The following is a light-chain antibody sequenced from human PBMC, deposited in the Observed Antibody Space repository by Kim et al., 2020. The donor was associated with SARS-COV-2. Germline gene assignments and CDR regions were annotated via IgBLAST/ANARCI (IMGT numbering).Light chain of an antibody. CDR3: QSSDSSLSGSV. Sequence: RVTISCTGSSSNIGAGYHVHWYQQLPGTAPKLLIYGNNNRPSGVPDRFSGSKSGTSASLAITGLQAEDEADYYCQSSDSSLSGSVFGGGTQLTVL. CDR2: GNN. CDR1: SSNIGAGYH. V-gene: IGLV1-40*01. J-gene: IGLJ3*02.